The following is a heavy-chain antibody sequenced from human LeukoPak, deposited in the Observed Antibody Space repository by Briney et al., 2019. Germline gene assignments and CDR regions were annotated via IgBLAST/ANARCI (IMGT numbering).Heavy chain of an antibody. V-gene: IGHV4-34*01. CDR2: INHSGST. CDR3: AAAHYSSSWYYFDY. Sequence: SETLSLTCAVYGGSFSGYYWSWIRQPPGRGLEWIGEINHSGSTYYNPSLQSRVTISVDTSKNQFSLKLISVTAADTAVYYCAAAHYSSSWYYFDYWGQGTLVTVSS. D-gene: IGHD6-13*01. CDR1: GGSFSGYY. J-gene: IGHJ4*02.